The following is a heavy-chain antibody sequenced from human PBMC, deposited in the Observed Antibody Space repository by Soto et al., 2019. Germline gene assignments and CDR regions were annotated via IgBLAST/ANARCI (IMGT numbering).Heavy chain of an antibody. CDR3: ARDEAYKWNDGGWFDP. V-gene: IGHV1-18*01. J-gene: IGHJ5*02. CDR2: ISAYNGNT. CDR1: GYTFTSYG. D-gene: IGHD1-1*01. Sequence: QVQLVQSGAEVKKPGASVKVSCKASGYTFTSYGISWVRQASGQGLEWMGWISAYNGNTKYAQKLQGRVTMTTDTSTRTAYMELRSLRSDDTAVYYCARDEAYKWNDGGWFDPWGQGTRVTVSS.